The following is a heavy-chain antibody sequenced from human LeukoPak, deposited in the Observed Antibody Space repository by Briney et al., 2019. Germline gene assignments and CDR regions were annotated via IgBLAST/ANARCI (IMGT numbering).Heavy chain of an antibody. CDR3: AKSKGYCSGGSCSLDY. Sequence: GGSLRLSCAASGFTFSSYGMHWVRQAPGKGLEWVAVISYDGSNKYYADSVKGRFTISRDNSKNTLYLQMNSLRAEDTAVYYCAKSKGYCSGGSCSLDYWGQETLVTVSS. CDR1: GFTFSSYG. V-gene: IGHV3-30*18. D-gene: IGHD2-15*01. J-gene: IGHJ4*02. CDR2: ISYDGSNK.